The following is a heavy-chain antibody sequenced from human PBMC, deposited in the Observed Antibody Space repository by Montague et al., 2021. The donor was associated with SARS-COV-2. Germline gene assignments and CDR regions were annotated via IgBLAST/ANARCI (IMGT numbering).Heavy chain of an antibody. J-gene: IGHJ3*01. V-gene: IGHV3-49*04. D-gene: IGHD2-21*02. CDR1: GFNFRDYG. CDR3: FIFCGGDCRNEAFDF. CDR2: IRSEATGGTT. Sequence: SLRLSCATSGFNFRDYGMSWARRAPGKGLEWVGFIRSEATGGTTNYAASVRGRFTISRDDSKSILYLQMNGLEIEDTALYYCFIFCGGDCRNEAFDFWGQGTMVTVLS.